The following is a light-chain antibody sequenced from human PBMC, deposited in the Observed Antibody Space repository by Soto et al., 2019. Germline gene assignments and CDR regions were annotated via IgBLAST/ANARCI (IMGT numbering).Light chain of an antibody. CDR1: QTVSSNY. Sequence: EIVLTQSPGTLSLSPGEGATLSCRASQTVSSNYLAWYQQKPGQAPRLLIYGASSRATGTPDRFSGSGSGTDFSLTISRLEPEDFAVYYCRQYGSSPPYTFGQGTNLEIE. J-gene: IGKJ2*01. CDR2: GAS. CDR3: RQYGSSPPYT. V-gene: IGKV3-20*01.